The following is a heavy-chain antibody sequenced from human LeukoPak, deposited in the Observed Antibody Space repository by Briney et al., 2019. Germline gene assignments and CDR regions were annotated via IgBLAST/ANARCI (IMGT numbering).Heavy chain of an antibody. J-gene: IGHJ4*02. CDR3: ARIYGSGSSKSDNFDY. CDR1: GFTFSSYG. CDR2: IWYDGSNK. Sequence: GRSLRLSCAASGFTFSSYGMHWVRQAPGKGLGGVAVIWYDGSNKYYADSVKGRFTISKDNSKNTLYLQMNSLRAEDTAVYYCARIYGSGSSKSDNFDYWGQGTLVTVSS. V-gene: IGHV3-33*01. D-gene: IGHD3-10*01.